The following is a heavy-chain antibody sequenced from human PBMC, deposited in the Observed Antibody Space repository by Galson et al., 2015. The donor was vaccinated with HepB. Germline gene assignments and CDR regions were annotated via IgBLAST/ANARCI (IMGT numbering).Heavy chain of an antibody. CDR3: TSWYSGSLGSFDP. V-gene: IGHV3-15*01. CDR2: IKSKTDGGTT. CDR1: GFTFSSYA. D-gene: IGHD1-26*01. J-gene: IGHJ5*02. Sequence: SLRLSCAASGFTFSSYAMSWVRQAPGKGLEWVGRIKSKTDGGTTDYAAPVKGRFTISRDDSKNTLYLQMNSLKTEDTAVYYCTSWYSGSLGSFDPWGQGTLVTVSS.